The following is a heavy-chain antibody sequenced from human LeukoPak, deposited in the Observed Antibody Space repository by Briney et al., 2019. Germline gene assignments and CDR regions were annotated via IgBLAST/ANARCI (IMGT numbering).Heavy chain of an antibody. Sequence: GGSLRLSCAASGFTFSSYWMSWVRQAPGKGLEWVANIKQDGSEKYYVDSAKGRFTISRDKAKNSLYLQMNSLRAEDTAVYYCARDRAAFKYFQHWGQGTLVTVSS. CDR2: IKQDGSEK. D-gene: IGHD2-15*01. CDR3: ARDRAAFKYFQH. V-gene: IGHV3-7*01. CDR1: GFTFSSYW. J-gene: IGHJ1*01.